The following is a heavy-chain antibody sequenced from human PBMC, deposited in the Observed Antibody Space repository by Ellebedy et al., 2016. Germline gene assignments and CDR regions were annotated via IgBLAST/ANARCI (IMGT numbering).Heavy chain of an antibody. CDR1: GFTFRNFF. CDR2: ISAGGDIT. CDR3: ARGPYSSGHCDAFDV. D-gene: IGHD6-19*01. J-gene: IGHJ3*01. V-gene: IGHV3-23*01. Sequence: GGSLRLSXVASGFTFRNFFMSWVRQAPGGGLEWVSTISAGGDITFSADSVKGRFTISRDNSKNTLSLQMNSLRGEDSAIYYCARGPYSSGHCDAFDVWGRGTTVTVSS.